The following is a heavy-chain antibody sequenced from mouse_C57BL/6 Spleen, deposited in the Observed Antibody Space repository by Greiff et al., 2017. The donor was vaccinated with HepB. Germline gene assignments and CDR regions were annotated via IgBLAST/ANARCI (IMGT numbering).Heavy chain of an antibody. V-gene: IGHV5-6*01. Sequence: EVQRVESGGDLVKPGGSLKLSCAASGFTFSSYGMSWVRQTPDKRLEWVATISSGGSYTYYPDSVKGRFTISRDNAKNTLYLQMSSLKSEDTAMYYCARHEVDYAWFAYWGQGTLVTVSA. CDR2: ISSGGSYT. CDR3: ARHEVDYAWFAY. CDR1: GFTFSSYG. J-gene: IGHJ3*01. D-gene: IGHD2-4*01.